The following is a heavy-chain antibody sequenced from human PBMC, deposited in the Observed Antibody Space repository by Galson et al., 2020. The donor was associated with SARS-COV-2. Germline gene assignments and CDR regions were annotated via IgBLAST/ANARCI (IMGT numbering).Heavy chain of an antibody. V-gene: IGHV4-59*08. CDR3: ARHVRNHGMDV. CDR2: IYYSGSA. J-gene: IGHJ6*02. CDR1: GASIRSYY. D-gene: IGHD3-10*02. Sequence: SETLSHTCTVSGASIRSYYWSWMRQAPGKGLEWIGYIYYSGSANYNPSLKSRLTISLDTSKNEFSLKMTSVTAADTAMYYCARHVRNHGMDVWGQGTTVTVSS.